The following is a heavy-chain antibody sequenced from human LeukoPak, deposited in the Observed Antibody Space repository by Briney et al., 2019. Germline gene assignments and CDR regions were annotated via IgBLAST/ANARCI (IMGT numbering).Heavy chain of an antibody. Sequence: SETLSLTCTVSGVSISSYYWGWIRQPPGKGLEWIGYISDSGSTNYNPSLKSRVTISRDTSKNLFSLKLISVTTADTAVYFCARDLRLTGYFDFWGQGTLVTVSS. J-gene: IGHJ4*02. CDR3: ARDLRLTGYFDF. D-gene: IGHD7-27*01. V-gene: IGHV4-59*01. CDR2: ISDSGST. CDR1: GVSISSYY.